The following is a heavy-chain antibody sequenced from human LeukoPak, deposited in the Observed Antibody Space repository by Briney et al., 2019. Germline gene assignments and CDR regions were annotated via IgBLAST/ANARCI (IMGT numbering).Heavy chain of an antibody. V-gene: IGHV1-69*05. Sequence: GASVTVSFKASGGTFSSYAISWVRQAPGQGLEWMGGIIPIFGTANYAQKFQGRVTITTDESTSTAYMELSSLRSEDTAVYYCARGDSSGYYRLAEHYYYYMDVWGKGTTVTVSS. CDR3: ARGDSSGYYRLAEHYYYYMDV. D-gene: IGHD3-22*01. CDR2: IIPIFGTA. CDR1: GGTFSSYA. J-gene: IGHJ6*03.